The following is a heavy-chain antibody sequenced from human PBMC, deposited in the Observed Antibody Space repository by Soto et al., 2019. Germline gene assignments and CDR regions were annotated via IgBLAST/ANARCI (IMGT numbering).Heavy chain of an antibody. Sequence: GGSLRLSCAASGFTVSSNYMSWVRQAPGKGLEWVSVIYSGGSTYYADSVKGRFTISRDNSKNTLYLQMNSLRAEDTAVYYCASNPDCGGDCYYYYGGMDVWGQGTTVTVSS. CDR3: ASNPDCGGDCYYYYGGMDV. D-gene: IGHD2-21*02. CDR2: IYSGGST. J-gene: IGHJ6*02. CDR1: GFTVSSNY. V-gene: IGHV3-66*01.